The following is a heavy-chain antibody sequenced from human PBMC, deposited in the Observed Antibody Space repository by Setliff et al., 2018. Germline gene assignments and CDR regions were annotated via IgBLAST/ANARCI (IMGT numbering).Heavy chain of an antibody. Sequence: LRLSCAASGFTFSSYSMNWVRQAPGKGLEWVSSISSSSSYIYYADSVKGRFTISRDNAKNSLYLQMNSLRAEDTAVYYCARDPCCESKKYYGMDVWGQGTTVTVSS. CDR1: GFTFSSYS. CDR3: ARDPCCESKKYYGMDV. D-gene: IGHD2-15*01. CDR2: ISSSSSYI. V-gene: IGHV3-21*01. J-gene: IGHJ6*02.